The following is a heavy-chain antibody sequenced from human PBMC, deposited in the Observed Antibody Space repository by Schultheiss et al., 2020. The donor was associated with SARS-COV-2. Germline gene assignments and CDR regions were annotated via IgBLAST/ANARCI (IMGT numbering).Heavy chain of an antibody. D-gene: IGHD1-1*01. J-gene: IGHJ5*02. V-gene: IGHV4-59*10. CDR1: GGSIRDYY. CDR2: IYTSGST. Sequence: SETLSLTCGVYGGSIRDYYWSWIRQPAGKGLEWIGRIYTSGSTNYNPSLRSRVTISVDTSKNQFSLKLTSVTAADTAVYYCARAEGSDDPFDPWGQGTLVTVSS. CDR3: ARAEGSDDPFDP.